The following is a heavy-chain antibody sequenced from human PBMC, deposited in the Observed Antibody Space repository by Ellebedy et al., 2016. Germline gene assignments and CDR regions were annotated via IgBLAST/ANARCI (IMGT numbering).Heavy chain of an antibody. J-gene: IGHJ6*02. CDR1: GGTFSSYA. V-gene: IGHV1-69*13. D-gene: IGHD6-13*01. Sequence: SVKVSCXASGGTFSSYAISWVRQAPGQGLEWMGGIIPIFGTANYAQKFQGRVTITADESTSTAYMELSSLRSEDTAVYYCARARLAAAGTGYYYYGMDVWGQGTTVTVSS. CDR2: IIPIFGTA. CDR3: ARARLAAAGTGYYYYGMDV.